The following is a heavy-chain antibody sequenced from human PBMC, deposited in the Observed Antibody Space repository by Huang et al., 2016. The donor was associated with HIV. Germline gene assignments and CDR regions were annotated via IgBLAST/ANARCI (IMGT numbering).Heavy chain of an antibody. CDR1: GLVFSDHY. CDR2: ISCSGTTI. Sequence: QVQLVESGGGLVKPGGSLRLSCAASGLVFSDHYMNWIRQAPGKGLEWISYISCSGTTIRDADSVKGRFTISRDNAKKSLFLEMNSLRVEDTAVYYCARRMAGWDDVFDMWGQGTMVTVSS. CDR3: ARRMAGWDDVFDM. V-gene: IGHV3-11*01. J-gene: IGHJ3*02. D-gene: IGHD6-19*01.